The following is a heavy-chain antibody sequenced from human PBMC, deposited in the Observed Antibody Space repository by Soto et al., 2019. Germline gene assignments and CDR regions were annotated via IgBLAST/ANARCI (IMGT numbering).Heavy chain of an antibody. CDR1: GFSFKNAW. V-gene: IGHV3-15*07. J-gene: IGHJ4*01. Sequence: EVELVESGGGLVKPGGSLTLSCAASGFSFKNAWMNWVRQAPGKGLEWVGRIKNKKDGGTTDYAAFVKGRFTISRDASENTLYLHMNGLKTEDNGVYFCTGLWFGEIYNYWGQGSLVTVSS. D-gene: IGHD3-10*01. CDR2: IKNKKDGGTT. CDR3: TGLWFGEIYNY.